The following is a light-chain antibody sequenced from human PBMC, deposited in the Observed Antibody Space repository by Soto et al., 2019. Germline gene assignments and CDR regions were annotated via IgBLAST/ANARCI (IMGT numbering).Light chain of an antibody. J-gene: IGKJ4*01. V-gene: IGKV1-6*01. CDR1: QGIGND. CDR3: LQDYNYPLT. CDR2: AAS. Sequence: AIQMTQSQSSLSASVGDRVTITCRASQGIGNDLGWYQQKPGKAPNLLIYAASSLQSGVPSRFSGSGSGTDFTLTISSLQPEDFATYYCLQDYNYPLTFGGGTKVEIK.